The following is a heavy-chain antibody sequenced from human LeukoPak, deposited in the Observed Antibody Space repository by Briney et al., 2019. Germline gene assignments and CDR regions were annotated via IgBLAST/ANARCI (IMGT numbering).Heavy chain of an antibody. CDR3: ARDRYYDSSGYYPGFDY. V-gene: IGHV3-66*01. D-gene: IGHD3-22*01. Sequence: GGSLRLSCAASGFTVSSNYMSWVRQAPGKGLEWVSVIYSGGSTCYADSVKGRFTISRDNSKNTLYLQMNSLRAEDTAVYYCARDRYYDSSGYYPGFDYWGQGTLVTVSS. CDR2: IYSGGST. J-gene: IGHJ4*02. CDR1: GFTVSSNY.